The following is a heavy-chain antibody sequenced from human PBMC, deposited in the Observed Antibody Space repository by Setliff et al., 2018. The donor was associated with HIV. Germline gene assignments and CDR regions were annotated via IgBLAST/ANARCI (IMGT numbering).Heavy chain of an antibody. CDR3: ARVIQSSSFPFEC. D-gene: IGHD3-22*01. V-gene: IGHV4-31*03. Sequence: PSETMSRTCNVSGGSINTGDYYWCWIRQQPGNGLELIGYIYYSGSTYYNLSLKSRTTISVDTSKTQFSLNLTSVTAADTAIYYCARVIQSSSFPFECWGQGALVTVSS. CDR1: GGSINTGDYY. J-gene: IGHJ4*02. CDR2: IYYSGST.